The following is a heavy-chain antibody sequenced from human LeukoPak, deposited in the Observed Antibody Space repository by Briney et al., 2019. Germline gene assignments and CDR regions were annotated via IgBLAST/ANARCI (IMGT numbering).Heavy chain of an antibody. D-gene: IGHD3-9*01. CDR2: MIPNSGNT. V-gene: IGHV1-8*01. Sequence: ASVKVSCKASGYTFTSYDINWVRQATGQGLEWMGWMIPNSGNTGYAQKFQGRVTMTRNTSISTAYMELSSLRSEDTAVYYCARFLYYDILTGYQLYYFDYWGQGTLVTVSS. J-gene: IGHJ4*02. CDR3: ARFLYYDILTGYQLYYFDY. CDR1: GYTFTSYD.